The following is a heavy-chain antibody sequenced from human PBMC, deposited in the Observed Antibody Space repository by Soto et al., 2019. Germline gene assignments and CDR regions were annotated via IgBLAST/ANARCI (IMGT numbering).Heavy chain of an antibody. CDR1: GFTFSTYA. CDR3: TRDWTGNTCPCMDV. CDR2: VSGSGAKT. V-gene: IGHV3-23*01. D-gene: IGHD2-8*02. J-gene: IGHJ6*02. Sequence: EVQLLESGGGLVQPGGSLRLSCTASGFTFSTYAMTWVRQAPGKGLEWVSTVSGSGAKTYYADSVRGRFTISRDNSKXXXXXXXXSLTAEDTATYYCTRDWTGNTCPCMDVWGQGTTVTVSS.